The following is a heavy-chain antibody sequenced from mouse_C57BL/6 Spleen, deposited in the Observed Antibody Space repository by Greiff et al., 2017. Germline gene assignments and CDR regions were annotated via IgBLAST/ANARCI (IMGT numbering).Heavy chain of an antibody. D-gene: IGHD2-1*01. CDR1: GFTFSSYT. V-gene: IGHV5-9*01. CDR2: ISGGGGNT. CDR3: ARHGSYGNPWFAY. Sequence: EVKVVESGGGLVKPGGSLKLSCAASGFTFSSYTMSWVRQTPEKRLEWVATISGGGGNTYYPDSVKGRFTISRDNAKNTLYLQMSSLRSEDTALDYCARHGSYGNPWFAYWGQGTLVTVSA. J-gene: IGHJ3*01.